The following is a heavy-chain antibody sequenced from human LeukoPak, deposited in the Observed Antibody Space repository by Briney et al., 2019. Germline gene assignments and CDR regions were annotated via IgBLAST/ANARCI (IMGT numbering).Heavy chain of an antibody. CDR2: ISWNSGSI. CDR3: AKESISGSYSFDY. D-gene: IGHD1-26*01. V-gene: IGHV3-9*01. J-gene: IGHJ4*02. CDR1: GFTFDDYA. Sequence: PGGSLRLSCAASGFTFDDYAMHWVRQAPGKGLEWVSGISWNSGSIGYADSVKGRFTISRDNAKNSLYLQMNSLRAEGTALYYCAKESISGSYSFDYWGQGTLVTVSS.